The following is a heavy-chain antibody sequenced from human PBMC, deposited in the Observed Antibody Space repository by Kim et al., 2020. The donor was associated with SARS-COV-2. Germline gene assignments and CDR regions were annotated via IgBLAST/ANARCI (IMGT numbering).Heavy chain of an antibody. V-gene: IGHV3-9*01. CDR3: AKDSSMAYDSSGFDY. Sequence: GGSLRLSCAASGFTFDDYAMHWVRQAPGKGLEWVSGISWNSGSIGYADSVKGRFTISRDNAKNSLYLQMNSLRAEDTALYYCAKDSSMAYDSSGFDYRGQGTLVTVSS. J-gene: IGHJ4*02. D-gene: IGHD3-22*01. CDR2: ISWNSGSI. CDR1: GFTFDDYA.